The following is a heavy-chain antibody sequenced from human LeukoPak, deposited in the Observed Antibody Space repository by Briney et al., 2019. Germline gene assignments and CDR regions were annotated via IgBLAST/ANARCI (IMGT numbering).Heavy chain of an antibody. CDR1: GFTFVSYN. CDR2: ISSSSSLI. D-gene: IGHD2-15*01. CDR3: ARDSYCSGGSCYGYFDY. Sequence: GGSLRLSCAASGFTFVSYNMNWVRQAPGKGLEWVSYISSSSSLIYYAGSVKGRFTVSRDSAKRSLYLQMNSLRAEDTAVYYCARDSYCSGGSCYGYFDYWGQGTLDTVSS. J-gene: IGHJ4*02. V-gene: IGHV3-48*01.